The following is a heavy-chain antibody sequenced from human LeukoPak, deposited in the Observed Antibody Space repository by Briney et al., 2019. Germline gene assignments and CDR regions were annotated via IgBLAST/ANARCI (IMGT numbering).Heavy chain of an antibody. CDR1: GYSITSDYY. CDR3: ARRAVAGYEFFYP. J-gene: IGHJ1*01. D-gene: IGHD6-19*01. Sequence: SETLSLTCTVSGYSITSDYYWGWIRQPPGKGLEWIGSIFHRGSTYNNPSLKSRITMSIDTSKNQFSLKVTSVTAADTAVYYCARRAVAGYEFFYPWGKGTLVTVSS. CDR2: IFHRGST. V-gene: IGHV4-38-2*02.